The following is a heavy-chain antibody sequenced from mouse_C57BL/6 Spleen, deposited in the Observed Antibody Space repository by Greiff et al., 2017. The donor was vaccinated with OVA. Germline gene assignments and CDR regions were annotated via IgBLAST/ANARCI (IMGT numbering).Heavy chain of an antibody. Sequence: EVKLQESGAELVKPGASVKLSCTASGFNIKDYYMHWVKQRTEQGLEWIGRIDPEDGVTKYAPKFPGTATLTADTSSTTAYLQLSSLTSEDTAVYYCAPLYYGSSYAMDYWGQGTSVTGSS. CDR3: APLYYGSSYAMDY. CDR2: IDPEDGVT. D-gene: IGHD1-1*01. V-gene: IGHV14-2*01. CDR1: GFNIKDYY. J-gene: IGHJ4*01.